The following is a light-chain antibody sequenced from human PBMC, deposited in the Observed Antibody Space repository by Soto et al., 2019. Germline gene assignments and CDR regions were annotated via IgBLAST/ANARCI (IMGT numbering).Light chain of an antibody. V-gene: IGLV2-14*03. CDR1: SSDVGGYNY. CDR3: SSYTTSSTPYV. J-gene: IGLJ1*01. Sequence: QSALTQPASVSGSPGQSITISCTGTSSDVGGYNYVSWYQQHPVKAPKLMIYDVTNRPSGISDRFSGSKSGNTASLTISGFQAEDEADYYCSSYTTSSTPYVFGTGTKLTVL. CDR2: DVT.